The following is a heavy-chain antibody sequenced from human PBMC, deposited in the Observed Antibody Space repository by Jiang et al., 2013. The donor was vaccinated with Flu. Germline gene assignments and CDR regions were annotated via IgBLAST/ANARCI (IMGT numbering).Heavy chain of an antibody. V-gene: IGHV4-38-2*02. CDR3: AAAGSVWFRTFDY. Sequence: ETLSLTCTVSGYSISSGYYWGWIRQPPGKGLEWIGSIYHSGSTYYNPSLKSRVTISLDTSKNQFSLRLRSVTAADTAVYYCAAAGSVWFRTFDYWGQGNLVTVSS. CDR1: GYSISSGYY. J-gene: IGHJ4*02. D-gene: IGHD6-19*01. CDR2: IYHSGST.